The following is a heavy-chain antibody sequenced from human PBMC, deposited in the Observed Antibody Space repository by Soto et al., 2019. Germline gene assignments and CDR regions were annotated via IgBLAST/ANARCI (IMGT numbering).Heavy chain of an antibody. D-gene: IGHD2-15*01. V-gene: IGHV3-33*01. CDR3: ARDGDGGRWVGYFDY. CDR2: IWYDGSNK. J-gene: IGHJ4*02. Sequence: QVPLVESGGGVVQPGRSLRLSCAASGFTFSSYGMHWVRQAPGKGLEWVAVIWYDGSNKYYADSVKGRFTISRDNSKNTLYLQMNSLRAEDTAVYYCARDGDGGRWVGYFDYWGQGTLVTVSS. CDR1: GFTFSSYG.